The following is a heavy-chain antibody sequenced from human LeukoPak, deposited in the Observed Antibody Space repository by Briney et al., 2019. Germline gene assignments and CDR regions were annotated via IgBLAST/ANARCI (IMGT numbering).Heavy chain of an antibody. V-gene: IGHV4-59*08. D-gene: IGHD3-9*01. J-gene: IGHJ3*02. CDR1: GGSLSSYY. Sequence: SQTLSLTCTVSGGSLSSYYWSWIRQPPRKGLEWIGYISYSGSTNYNPSLKSRVTISIDTSKNQFSLKLRSVTAADTAIYYCARQGYDILTGYIDAFDIWGQGTMVTVSS. CDR2: ISYSGST. CDR3: ARQGYDILTGYIDAFDI.